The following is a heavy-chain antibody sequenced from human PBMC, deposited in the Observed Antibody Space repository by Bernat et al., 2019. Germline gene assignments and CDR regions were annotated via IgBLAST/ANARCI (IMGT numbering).Heavy chain of an antibody. D-gene: IGHD2-15*01. J-gene: IGHJ4*02. V-gene: IGHV1-69*01. CDR1: GGTFSSYA. Sequence: QVQLVQSGAEVKKPGSSVKVSCKASGGTFSSYAISWVRQAPGQGLEWMGGIIPIFGTANYAQKFQGRVTITADESTSTAYMELSSLRSEDTAVYYCAGGRDIVVVVAATPLDYWGQGTLVTVSS. CDR3: AGGRDIVVVVAATPLDY. CDR2: IIPIFGTA.